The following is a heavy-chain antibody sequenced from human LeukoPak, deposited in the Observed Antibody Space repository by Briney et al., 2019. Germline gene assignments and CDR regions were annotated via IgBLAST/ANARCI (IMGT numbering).Heavy chain of an antibody. Sequence: ASVKVSCKASGHTFTSYGISWVRQAPGQGLEWMGWISGYNGNTNYAQTLQGRVTMTTDTSTRTAYMELRSLRSDDTAVYYCARDLEQHSDYWGQGTLVTVSS. D-gene: IGHD1/OR15-1a*01. V-gene: IGHV1-18*01. CDR1: GHTFTSYG. J-gene: IGHJ4*02. CDR3: ARDLEQHSDY. CDR2: ISGYNGNT.